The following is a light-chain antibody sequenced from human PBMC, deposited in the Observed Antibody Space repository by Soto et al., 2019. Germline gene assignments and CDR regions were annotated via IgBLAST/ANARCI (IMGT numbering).Light chain of an antibody. J-gene: IGLJ2*01. Sequence: QPVLTQPPSASGTPGQRVTISCSGSSSNIGGNYVYWYQQLPGTAPKVLIYRNNERPSGVPDRFSGSKSGTSASLAISGLRSEDEADYYCAAWDDSLSGPVFGGGTKLTVL. CDR3: AAWDDSLSGPV. CDR1: SSNIGGNY. CDR2: RNN. V-gene: IGLV1-47*01.